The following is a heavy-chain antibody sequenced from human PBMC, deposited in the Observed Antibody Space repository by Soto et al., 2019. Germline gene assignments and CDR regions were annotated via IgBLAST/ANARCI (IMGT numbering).Heavy chain of an antibody. J-gene: IGHJ5*02. CDR2: VYHTGAT. Sequence: QVQLQESGPGLVEPSQTLSLVCSVSGDPLRYGGYYWSWVRQSPGKALEWIGFVYHTGATYYHTSLESRVTMAVDMSKNEFSLKLTSVTAADTATYYCAREGHSSWEWLDPWGKGILVTVSS. D-gene: IGHD1-26*01. CDR1: GDPLRYGGYY. V-gene: IGHV4-31*03. CDR3: AREGHSSWEWLDP.